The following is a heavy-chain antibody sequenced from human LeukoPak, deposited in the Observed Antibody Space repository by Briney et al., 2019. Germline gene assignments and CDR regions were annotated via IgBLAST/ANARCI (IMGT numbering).Heavy chain of an antibody. V-gene: IGHV4-34*01. CDR2: INHSGST. CDR3: ARDGYYGSGSYCWFDP. Sequence: SETLSLTCAVYGGSFSGYYWSWLRQPPGKGLEWIGEINHSGSTNYNPSLTSRVTISVDTSKNQFSLKLSSVTAADTAVYYCARDGYYGSGSYCWFDPWGQGTLVTVSS. J-gene: IGHJ5*02. D-gene: IGHD3-10*01. CDR1: GGSFSGYY.